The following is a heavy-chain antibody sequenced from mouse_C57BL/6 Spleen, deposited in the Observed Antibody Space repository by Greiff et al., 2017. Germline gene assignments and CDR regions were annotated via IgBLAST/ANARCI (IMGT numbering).Heavy chain of an antibody. CDR1: GFSLSTSNMG. V-gene: IGHV8-5*01. J-gene: IGHJ3*01. Sequence: QVTLKESGPGILQPSQSLSLSCSFSGFSLSTSNMGIGWLRQPSGKGLVWLAHIWWNDDKYYNPSLKSPLTISKDTSNNQVFLKITSVDHADTATYYSAQPMSYYGNYGVAYWGQGTLVTVSA. CDR3: AQPMSYYGNYGVAY. D-gene: IGHD2-1*01. CDR2: IWWNDDK.